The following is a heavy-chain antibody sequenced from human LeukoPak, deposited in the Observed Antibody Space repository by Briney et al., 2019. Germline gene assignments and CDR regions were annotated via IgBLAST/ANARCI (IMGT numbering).Heavy chain of an antibody. V-gene: IGHV1-2*02. J-gene: IGHJ4*02. CDR3: ARSAIFGVVIISDY. D-gene: IGHD3-3*01. CDR1: GYTFTGYY. Sequence: ASVKVSCKASGYTFTGYYMHWVRQAPGQGLEWMGWINPNSGGTNYAQKFQGRVTITADKSTSTAYMELSSLRSEDTAVYYCARSAIFGVVIISDYWGQGTLVTVSS. CDR2: INPNSGGT.